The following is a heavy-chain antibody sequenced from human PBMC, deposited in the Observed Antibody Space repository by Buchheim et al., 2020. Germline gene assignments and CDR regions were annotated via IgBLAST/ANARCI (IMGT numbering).Heavy chain of an antibody. V-gene: IGHV4-59*01. D-gene: IGHD3-3*01. CDR2: IYYSGST. J-gene: IGHJ4*02. Sequence: QVQLQESGPGLVKPSETLSLTCTVSGGSISSYYWSWIRQPPGKGLEWIGYIYYSGSTNYNPSLKSRVTISVDPSKNQFSLKLSSVTAADTAVYYCARSLYRRGGVDITDPFDYWGQGTL. CDR3: ARSLYRRGGVDITDPFDY. CDR1: GGSISSYY.